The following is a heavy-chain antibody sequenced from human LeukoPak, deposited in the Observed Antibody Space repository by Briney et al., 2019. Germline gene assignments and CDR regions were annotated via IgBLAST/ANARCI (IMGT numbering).Heavy chain of an antibody. CDR3: AGLVGGYCSGGSCSYNNWFDP. CDR1: GGSISSYY. D-gene: IGHD2-15*01. V-gene: IGHV4-4*09. Sequence: PSETLSLTCTVSGGSISSYYWSWIRQPPGKGLEWIGYIYTSGSTNYNPSLKSRVTISVDTSKNQFSLKLSSVTAADTAAYYCAGLVGGYCSGGSCSYNNWFDPWGQGTLVTVSS. J-gene: IGHJ5*02. CDR2: IYTSGST.